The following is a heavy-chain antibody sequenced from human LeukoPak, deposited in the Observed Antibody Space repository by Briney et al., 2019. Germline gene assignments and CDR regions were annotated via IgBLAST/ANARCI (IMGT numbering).Heavy chain of an antibody. CDR1: GGSISSYY. V-gene: IGHV4-4*07. CDR3: ARDVVELGAFDI. CDR2: SYTSRST. Sequence: SETLSLTCTVSGGSISSYYWSWIRQPAGKGLGWIGRSYTSRSTNYNPSLKSRVTMSVDTSKNQFSLKLSSVTAADTAVYYCARDVVELGAFDIWGQGTMVTVSS. D-gene: IGHD2-2*01. J-gene: IGHJ3*02.